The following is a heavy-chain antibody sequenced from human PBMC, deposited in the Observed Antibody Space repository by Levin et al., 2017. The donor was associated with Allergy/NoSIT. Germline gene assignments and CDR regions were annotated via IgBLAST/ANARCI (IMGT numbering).Heavy chain of an antibody. CDR1: GFTFSSYS. CDR3: ARVAARPFLLYWYFDL. Sequence: PGGSLRLSCAASGFTFSSYSMNWVRQAPGKGLEWVSYISSSSSTIYYADSVKGRFTISRDNAKNSLYLQMNSLRDEDTAVYYCARVAARPFLLYWYFDLWGRGTLVTVSS. CDR2: ISSSSSTI. V-gene: IGHV3-48*02. D-gene: IGHD6-6*01. J-gene: IGHJ2*01.